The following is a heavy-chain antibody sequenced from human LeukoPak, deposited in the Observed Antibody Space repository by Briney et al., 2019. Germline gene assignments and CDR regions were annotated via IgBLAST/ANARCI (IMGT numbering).Heavy chain of an antibody. V-gene: IGHV1-24*01. D-gene: IGHD7-27*01. CDR1: GYILTELS. Sequence: ASVKDSCLVSGYILTELSMHWVRPAPGKGVAWMGGFDHEDGETVYAQKFQGRVTMTEDTSTDTAYMELSSLRSEDTAVYYCATDATAPAGDGWFDAWCQETLVTVAS. CDR2: FDHEDGET. CDR3: ATDATAPAGDGWFDA. J-gene: IGHJ5*02.